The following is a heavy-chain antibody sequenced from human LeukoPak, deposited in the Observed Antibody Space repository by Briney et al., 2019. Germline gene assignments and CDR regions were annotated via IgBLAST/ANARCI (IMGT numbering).Heavy chain of an antibody. CDR2: ISYDGSNK. Sequence: GGSLRLSCAASGFTFSSYAMHWVRQAPGKGLEWVAVISYDGSNKYYADSVKGRFTISRDNSKNTLYLQTNSLRAEDTAVYYCARDPPDYYGMDVWGQGTTVTVSS. V-gene: IGHV3-30-3*01. CDR3: ARDPPDYYGMDV. CDR1: GFTFSSYA. J-gene: IGHJ6*02.